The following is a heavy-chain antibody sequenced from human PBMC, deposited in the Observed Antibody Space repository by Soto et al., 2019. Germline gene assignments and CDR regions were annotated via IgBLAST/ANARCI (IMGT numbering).Heavy chain of an antibody. V-gene: IGHV1-46*01. D-gene: IGHD2-21*02. CDR2: INPSSGAT. J-gene: IGHJ4*02. Sequence: QVQLEQSGAEVKKPGSSVKLSCKASGYNFIAYYIYWVRQAPGQGPEWMGMINPSSGATNYAQKFQGRVTVTRDTSTSTAYLELSSLRSEDAAVYYCAKYCGGDCRHFVAWGQGTLVTVSS. CDR3: AKYCGGDCRHFVA. CDR1: GYNFIAYY.